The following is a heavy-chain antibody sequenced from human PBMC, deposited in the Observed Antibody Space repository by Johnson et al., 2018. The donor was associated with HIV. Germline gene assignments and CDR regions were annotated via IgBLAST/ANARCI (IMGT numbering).Heavy chain of an antibody. CDR3: TSGKSWLAVDAFDI. D-gene: IGHD6-19*01. CDR1: GFTFSGSA. J-gene: IGHJ3*02. Sequence: VYLVESGGGLVQSGGSLRRSCAASGFTFSGSAMHWVRQASGKGLEWVGRIRSKANSYATAYAASVKGRFTISRDDSKNTAYLQMNSLKTEDTAVYYCTSGKSWLAVDAFDIWGQGTMVTVSS. V-gene: IGHV3-73*01. CDR2: IRSKANSYAT.